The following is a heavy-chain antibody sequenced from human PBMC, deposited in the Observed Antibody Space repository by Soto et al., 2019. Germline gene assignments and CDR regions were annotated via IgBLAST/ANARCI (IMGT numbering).Heavy chain of an antibody. Sequence: VGSLRLSCSASGFTFSSYAMHWVRQAPGKGLEYVSAISSNGGSTYYADSVKGRFTISRDNSKNTLYLQMSSLRAEDTAVYYCAKDRIAARPYYYYGMDVWGQGTTVTVSS. CDR1: GFTFSSYA. J-gene: IGHJ6*02. CDR2: ISSNGGST. D-gene: IGHD6-6*01. CDR3: AKDRIAARPYYYYGMDV. V-gene: IGHV3-64D*06.